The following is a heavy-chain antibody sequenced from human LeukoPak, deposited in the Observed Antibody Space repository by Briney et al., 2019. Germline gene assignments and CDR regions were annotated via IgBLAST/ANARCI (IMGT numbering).Heavy chain of an antibody. Sequence: ASVKVSCKASGYTFTNYDINWVRQATGQGLEWMGWMNPNSGNTGYAQKFQGRVTMTRNTSISTAYMELSSLRSDDTAVYYCARVRGGAPSLLAAFHIWGQGTMVTVSS. CDR3: ARVRGGAPSLLAAFHI. J-gene: IGHJ3*02. CDR2: MNPNSGNT. V-gene: IGHV1-8*01. D-gene: IGHD4-23*01. CDR1: GYTFTNYD.